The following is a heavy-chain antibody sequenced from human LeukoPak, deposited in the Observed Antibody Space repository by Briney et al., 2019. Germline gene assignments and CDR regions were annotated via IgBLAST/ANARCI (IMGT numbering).Heavy chain of an antibody. CDR1: GDSISSSHYY. V-gene: IGHV4-61*05. CDR3: VRGRGWLCDS. D-gene: IGHD6-19*01. Sequence: PSETLSLTCTVSGDSISSSHYYWGWIRQPPGMGLEWVGFIHTTGSTGYNPSLQSRVSISVDTSKSQVSLKLGSVTAADTAVYFCVRGRGWLCDSWGQGTLLTVTS. CDR2: IHTTGST. J-gene: IGHJ4*02.